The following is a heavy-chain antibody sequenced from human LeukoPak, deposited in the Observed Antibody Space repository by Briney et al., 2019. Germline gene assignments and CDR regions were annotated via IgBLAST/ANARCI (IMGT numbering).Heavy chain of an antibody. Sequence: ASVKVSCKASGYTFTSYDINWVRQATGQGLEWMGWMNPNSGNTGYAQKFQGRVTITADKSTSTAYMELSSLRSEDTAVYYCARDTIFGVVVVLYYYGMDVWGQGTTVTVSS. CDR2: MNPNSGNT. V-gene: IGHV1-8*01. CDR1: GYTFTSYD. CDR3: ARDTIFGVVVVLYYYGMDV. D-gene: IGHD3-3*01. J-gene: IGHJ6*02.